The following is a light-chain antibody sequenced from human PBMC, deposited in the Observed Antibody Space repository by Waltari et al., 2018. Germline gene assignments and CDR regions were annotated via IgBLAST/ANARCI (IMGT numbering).Light chain of an antibody. V-gene: IGLV1-44*01. Sequence: QSVLTQPPSASGTPGQRVTISCSGSSSNIGSNTVNWYQQLPGTAPKLPIESNNQRPSGVPDRFSGCKSGSSASLAISGLQAEDGADYYCAAWDDSLNGVVFGGGTKLTVL. CDR1: SSNIGSNT. J-gene: IGLJ2*01. CDR3: AAWDDSLNGVV. CDR2: SNN.